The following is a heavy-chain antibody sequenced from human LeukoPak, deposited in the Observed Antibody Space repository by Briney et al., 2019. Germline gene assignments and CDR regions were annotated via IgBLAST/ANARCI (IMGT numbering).Heavy chain of an antibody. CDR3: ARDRRLDYYDSSGYGYIDY. D-gene: IGHD3-22*01. CDR1: GFTFSSYS. V-gene: IGHV3-21*01. J-gene: IGHJ4*02. CDR2: ISSSSSYI. Sequence: PGGSLRLSCAASGFTFSSYSMNWVRQAPGKGLEWVSSISSSSSYIYYADSVKGRFTISRDNAKNSLYLQMNSLRAEGTAVYYCARDRRLDYYDSSGYGYIDYWGQGTLVTVSS.